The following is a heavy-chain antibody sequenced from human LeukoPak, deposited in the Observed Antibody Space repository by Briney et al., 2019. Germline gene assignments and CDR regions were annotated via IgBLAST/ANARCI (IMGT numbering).Heavy chain of an antibody. Sequence: SGPTLVNPTQTLTLTCTFSGFSLSTNGVGVGWIRQPPGKALEWLALIYWNDDKRYSPSLKSRLSITKDTSKNQVVLRVTNMDPVDTATYYCAHVTHSAPATHFDYSGQGTLVTVSS. CDR1: GFSLSTNGVG. V-gene: IGHV2-5*01. CDR3: AHVTHSAPATHFDY. J-gene: IGHJ4*02. D-gene: IGHD1-14*01. CDR2: IYWNDDK.